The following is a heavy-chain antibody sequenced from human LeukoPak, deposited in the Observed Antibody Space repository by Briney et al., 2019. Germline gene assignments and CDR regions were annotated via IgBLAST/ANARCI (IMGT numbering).Heavy chain of an antibody. Sequence: GGSLRLSCAASGFTYSSYAMHWVRQTPGKGLEWVSVIYVGGSAYYADSVKGRFTISGDSSKNTLYLQMNSLRAEDTAVYYCARLKIDGTHFDYWGQGTLVTVSS. D-gene: IGHD3-9*01. CDR1: GFTYSSYA. CDR3: ARLKIDGTHFDY. J-gene: IGHJ4*02. V-gene: IGHV3-53*01. CDR2: IYVGGSA.